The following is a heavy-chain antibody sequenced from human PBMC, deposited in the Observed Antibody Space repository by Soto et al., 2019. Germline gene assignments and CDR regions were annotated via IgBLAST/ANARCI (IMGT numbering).Heavy chain of an antibody. CDR2: IFYSGST. CDR3: ASMIGDPVLSFDS. J-gene: IGHJ5*01. Sequence: PSEPLSLTFTASGGSISSYYWSWIRQPPGKGLEWIGFIFYSGSTSYNPSLKSRVTISIDTSEYQFSLKLNSVTAADTAVYYCASMIGDPVLSFDSWGQGTLVTVS. V-gene: IGHV4-59*01. CDR1: GGSISSYY. D-gene: IGHD3-10*02.